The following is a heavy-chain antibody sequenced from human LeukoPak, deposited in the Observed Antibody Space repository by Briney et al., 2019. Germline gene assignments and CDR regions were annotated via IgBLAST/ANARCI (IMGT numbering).Heavy chain of an antibody. CDR3: ARDHYYGSGSYLQAPPDYYGMDV. CDR2: ISAYNGNI. CDR1: GYTFTSYG. J-gene: IGHJ6*02. V-gene: IGHV1-18*01. D-gene: IGHD3-10*01. Sequence: ASVKVSCKASGYTFTSYGISWVRQAPGQGLEWMGWISAYNGNINYAQKLQGRVTMTTDTSTSTAYMELRSLRSDDTAVYYCARDHYYGSGSYLQAPPDYYGMDVWGQGTTVTVSS.